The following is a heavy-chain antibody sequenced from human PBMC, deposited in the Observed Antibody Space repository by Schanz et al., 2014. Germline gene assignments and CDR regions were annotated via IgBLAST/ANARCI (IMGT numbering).Heavy chain of an antibody. CDR1: GYTFTSYY. V-gene: IGHV1-46*03. J-gene: IGHJ4*02. CDR2: INPSSGTT. CDR3: TRGGFFDSTSFDS. Sequence: QVQLVQSGAEVKKPGASVKVSCKASGYTFTSYYIHWVRQAPGQGLEWMGKINPSSGTTRIAQNFQGRLTVTRDTSTSTVNMELSSLRSEDTAVYYCTRGGFFDSTSFDSWGQGTLVTVSS. D-gene: IGHD2-2*01.